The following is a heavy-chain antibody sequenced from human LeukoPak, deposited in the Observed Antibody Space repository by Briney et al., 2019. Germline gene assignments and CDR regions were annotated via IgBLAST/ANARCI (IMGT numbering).Heavy chain of an antibody. CDR3: ARVSVLSPRSGNFDY. CDR2: IYTSGST. D-gene: IGHD3-10*01. J-gene: IGHJ4*02. CDR1: GGSISSGSYY. V-gene: IGHV4-61*02. Sequence: PSETPSLTCTVSGGSISSGSYYWSWIRQPAGKGLEWIGRIYTSGSTNYNPSLKSRVTMSVDTSKNQFSLKLSSVTAADTAVYYCARVSVLSPRSGNFDYWGQGTLVTVSS.